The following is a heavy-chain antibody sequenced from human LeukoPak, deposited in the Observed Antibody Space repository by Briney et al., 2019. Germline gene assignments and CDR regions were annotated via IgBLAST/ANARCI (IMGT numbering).Heavy chain of an antibody. J-gene: IGHJ4*02. D-gene: IGHD3-16*01. CDR1: GYTLTELS. CDR2: FDPEDGET. V-gene: IGHV1-24*01. CDR3: ATDPFNAYVWGSSDY. Sequence: AAVKVSCKGSGYTLTELSLHWLRQAPGKGLEWMGGFDPEDGETIYAQKFQGRVTMTEDKSTDTAYMELRILRSEDTAVYYCATDPFNAYVWGSSDYWGQGTLVTVSS.